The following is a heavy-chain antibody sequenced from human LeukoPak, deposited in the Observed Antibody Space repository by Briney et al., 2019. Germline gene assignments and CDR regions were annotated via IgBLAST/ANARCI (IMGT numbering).Heavy chain of an antibody. Sequence: PGGSLRLSCAASGFTFSSYWMHWVRQAPGKGLVWVSRINSDGSSTSYADSVKGRFTISRDNAKNTLYLQMNSLRAEDTAVYYCARAASRIYDFWSGYPYWGQGTLVTVSS. CDR1: GFTFSSYW. CDR2: INSDGSST. CDR3: ARAASRIYDFWSGYPY. J-gene: IGHJ4*02. D-gene: IGHD3-3*01. V-gene: IGHV3-74*01.